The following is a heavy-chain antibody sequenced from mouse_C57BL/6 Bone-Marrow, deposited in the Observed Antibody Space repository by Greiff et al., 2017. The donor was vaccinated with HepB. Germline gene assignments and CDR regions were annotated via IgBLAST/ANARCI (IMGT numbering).Heavy chain of an antibody. D-gene: IGHD1-1*01. CDR3: ARCTTVVAHWYFDV. Sequence: EVHLVESGGGLVKPGGSLKLSCAASGFTFSDYGMHWVRQAPEKGLEWVAYISSGSSTIYYADTVKGRFTISRDNAKNTLFLQMTSLRSEDTAMYYCARCTTVVAHWYFDVWGTGTTVTVSS. CDR1: GFTFSDYG. J-gene: IGHJ1*03. CDR2: ISSGSSTI. V-gene: IGHV5-17*01.